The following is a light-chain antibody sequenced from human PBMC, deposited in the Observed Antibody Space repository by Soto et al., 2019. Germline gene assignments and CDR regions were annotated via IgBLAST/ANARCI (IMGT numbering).Light chain of an antibody. CDR2: DAS. J-gene: IGKJ4*01. V-gene: IGKV1-33*01. Sequence: DIQMTQSPSSLSASVGDRVTITCQASQDISSYLNWYQQKPGIAPKLLIYDASNLETGVPPRFSGSGSGTDFTFTISSLQPEDIATYYCQQYDSLPLSFGGGTKVEIK. CDR3: QQYDSLPLS. CDR1: QDISSY.